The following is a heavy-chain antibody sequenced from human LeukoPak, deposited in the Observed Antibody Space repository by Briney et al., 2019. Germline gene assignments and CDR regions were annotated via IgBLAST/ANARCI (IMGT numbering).Heavy chain of an antibody. V-gene: IGHV3-11*01. CDR1: GFTFSDYY. J-gene: IGHJ4*02. D-gene: IGHD1-26*01. CDR3: AKDISGSYSGTFDY. Sequence: PGGSLRLSCAASGFTFSDYYMSWIRQAPGKGLEWVSYISSSGSTIYYADSVKGRFTISRDNAKNSLYLQMNSLRAEDTALYYCAKDISGSYSGTFDYWGQGTLVTVSS. CDR2: ISSSGSTI.